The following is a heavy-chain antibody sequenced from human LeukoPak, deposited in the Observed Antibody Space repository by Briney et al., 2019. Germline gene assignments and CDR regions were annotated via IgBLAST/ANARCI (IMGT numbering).Heavy chain of an antibody. D-gene: IGHD6-13*01. V-gene: IGHV4-30-2*01. J-gene: IGHJ5*02. CDR2: IYHSGST. Sequence: SETLSLTCAVSGGPISSGGYSWSWIRQPPGKGLEWIGYIYHSGSTYYNPSLKSRVTISVDRSKNQFSLKLSSVTAADTAVYYCARGPSSSWYWFDPWGQGTLVTVSS. CDR3: ARGPSSSWYWFDP. CDR1: GGPISSGGYS.